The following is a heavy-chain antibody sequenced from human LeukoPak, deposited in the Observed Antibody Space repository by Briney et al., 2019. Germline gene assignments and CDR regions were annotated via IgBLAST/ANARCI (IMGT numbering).Heavy chain of an antibody. CDR3: ARDRGYYDSSGYPVDY. D-gene: IGHD3-22*01. CDR1: GFTFSSYS. Sequence: GSLRLSCAASGFTFSSYSMNWVRQAPGKGLEWVSSISSSSSYIYYADSVKGRFTISRDNAKNSLYLQMNSLRAEDTAVYYCARDRGYYDSSGYPVDYWGQGTLVTVSS. CDR2: ISSSSSYI. V-gene: IGHV3-21*01. J-gene: IGHJ4*02.